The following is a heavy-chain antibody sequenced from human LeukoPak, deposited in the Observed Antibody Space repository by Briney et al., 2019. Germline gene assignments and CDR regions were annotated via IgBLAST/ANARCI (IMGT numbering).Heavy chain of an antibody. D-gene: IGHD2-15*01. Sequence: ASVKVSCKASGYTFTSYGISWVRQATGQGLEWMGWMKPNSGNTGYAQKFQGRVTMTRNTSISTAYMELSSLRSEDTAVYYCATQRRGGTPSYYMDVWGKGTTVTISS. CDR2: MKPNSGNT. CDR3: ATQRRGGTPSYYMDV. CDR1: GYTFTSYG. J-gene: IGHJ6*03. V-gene: IGHV1-8*02.